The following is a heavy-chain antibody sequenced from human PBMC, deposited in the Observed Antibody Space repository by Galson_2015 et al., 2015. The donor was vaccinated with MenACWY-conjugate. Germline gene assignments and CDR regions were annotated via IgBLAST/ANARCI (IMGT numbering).Heavy chain of an antibody. V-gene: IGHV3-23*01. CDR2: ISVGGDNT. J-gene: IGHJ4*02. CDR3: ATAVYCGGDCYSFKGKYYFDY. CDR1: GFTFASYA. D-gene: IGHD2-21*02. Sequence: SLRLSCAASGFTFASYAMSWVRQTPGKGLEWVSTISVGGDNTYYADSVKGRFTISRDNSENTLYLQMNILRAEDMAVYYCATAVYCGGDCYSFKGKYYFDYWGQGTLVTVSS.